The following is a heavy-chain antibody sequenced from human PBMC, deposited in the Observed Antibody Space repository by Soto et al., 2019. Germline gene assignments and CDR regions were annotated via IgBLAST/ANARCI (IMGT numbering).Heavy chain of an antibody. CDR1: RGTFSTYA. D-gene: IGHD5-12*01. V-gene: IGHV1-69*12. J-gene: IGHJ4*02. CDR3: AIGIQLGLRKINSGYSG. CDR2: IIPMFGTA. Sequence: QVQLVQSGAEVKKPESSVKVSCKAPRGTFSTYAISWVRQAPGQGLEWMGGIIPMFGTANYAQRFQDRVTITADEFTNTVYMELGSLRADDTAVYFCAIGIQLGLRKINSGYSGWGQGTLVTVSS.